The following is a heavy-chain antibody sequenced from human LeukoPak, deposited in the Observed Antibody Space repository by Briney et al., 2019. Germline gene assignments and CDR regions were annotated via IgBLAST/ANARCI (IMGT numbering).Heavy chain of an antibody. J-gene: IGHJ1*01. CDR3: ARGSEWWSDW. V-gene: IGHV3-53*01. CDR2: IYSGGST. D-gene: IGHD2-15*01. Sequence: GGSLRLSCAAPGFNVRTNYMSWVRQAPGKGLEWVSVIYSGGSTYYADSVKGRFTISRDNSKNTLYLQMNSLRAEDTAVYYCARGSEWWSDWWGQGTLVTVSS. CDR1: GFNVRTNY.